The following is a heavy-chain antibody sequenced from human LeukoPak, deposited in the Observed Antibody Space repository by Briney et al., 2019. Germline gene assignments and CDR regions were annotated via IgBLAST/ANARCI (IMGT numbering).Heavy chain of an antibody. CDR1: GFTFSSYG. V-gene: IGHV3-48*03. CDR2: ISSSGSTI. CDR3: ARGSYGSGTKGNWFDP. D-gene: IGHD3-10*01. J-gene: IGHJ5*02. Sequence: GGSLRLSCAASGFTFSSYGMNWVRQAPGKGLEWVSYISSSGSTIYYADSVKGRFTISRDNAKNSLYLQMNSLRAEDTAVYYCARGSYGSGTKGNWFDPWGQGTLVTVSS.